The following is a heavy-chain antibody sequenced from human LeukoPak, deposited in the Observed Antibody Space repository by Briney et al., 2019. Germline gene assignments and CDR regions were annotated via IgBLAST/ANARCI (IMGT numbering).Heavy chain of an antibody. CDR2: IWYDGSNK. D-gene: IGHD6-13*01. CDR1: GFTFSSHW. CDR3: ASPRSFSSSWYCFDC. J-gene: IGHJ4*02. V-gene: IGHV3-33*08. Sequence: GGSLRLSCAGSGFTFSSHWIGWVRQAPGKGLEWVAVIWYDGSNKYYADSVKGRFTISRDNSKNTLYLQMNSLRAEDTAVYYCASPRSFSSSWYCFDCWGQGTLVTVSS.